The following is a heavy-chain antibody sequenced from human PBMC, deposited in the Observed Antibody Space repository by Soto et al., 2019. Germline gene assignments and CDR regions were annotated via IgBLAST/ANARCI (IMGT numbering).Heavy chain of an antibody. Sequence: QLQLQESGPGLVKPSETLSLTCTVSGGSISSSSYYWGWIRQPPGKGLEWIGSIYYSGSTYYNPSLKSRVTISVDTSKNQFSLKLSSVTAADTAVYYCARLSAANNWFDPWGQGTLVTVSS. V-gene: IGHV4-39*01. CDR3: ARLSAANNWFDP. J-gene: IGHJ5*02. D-gene: IGHD2-2*01. CDR2: IYYSGST. CDR1: GGSISSSSYY.